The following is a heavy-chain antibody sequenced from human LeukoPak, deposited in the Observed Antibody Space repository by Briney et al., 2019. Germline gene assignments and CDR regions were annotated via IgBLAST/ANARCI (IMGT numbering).Heavy chain of an antibody. D-gene: IGHD2-2*01. J-gene: IGHJ6*02. CDR2: IYYSGST. Sequence: PSETLSLTCTVSGGSISSGDYYWSWIRQPPGKGLEWIGYIYYSGSTYYNPSLKSRVTISVDTSTNQFSLMLNSVTAADTAVYYCAGEKEDGGYGYADDLPRYYYYGMDVWGQGTTVTVSS. CDR1: GGSISSGDYY. V-gene: IGHV4-30-4*01. CDR3: AGEKEDGGYGYADDLPRYYYYGMDV.